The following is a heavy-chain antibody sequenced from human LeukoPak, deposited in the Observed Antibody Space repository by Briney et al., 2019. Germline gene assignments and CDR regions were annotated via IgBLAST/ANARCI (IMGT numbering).Heavy chain of an antibody. Sequence: GGSLRVSCVASGFTFSTFAMTWVRQAPGKGLEWVSSIGGSGSNPNYADSVRGRFTTSRDNSKNTLYLQMNRLTAEDTAVYYCERDPNGDYVGAFEFWGQGTLVSVS. J-gene: IGHJ3*01. CDR1: GFTFSTFA. CDR2: IGGSGSNP. V-gene: IGHV3-23*01. CDR3: ERDPNGDYVGAFEF. D-gene: IGHD4-17*01.